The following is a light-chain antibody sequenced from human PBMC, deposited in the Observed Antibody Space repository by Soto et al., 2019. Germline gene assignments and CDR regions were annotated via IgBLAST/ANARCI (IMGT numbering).Light chain of an antibody. CDR2: AAS. J-gene: IGKJ2*01. Sequence: DIQMTQSPSSLSASVGDRVTITCRASQSISSYLNWYQQKPGKAPKILIYAASSLQSGVPSRFSGSGSATDITLTISSLQPEDFATYYCPQSYSTPYTFGQGTKLEIK. V-gene: IGKV1-39*01. CDR1: QSISSY. CDR3: PQSYSTPYT.